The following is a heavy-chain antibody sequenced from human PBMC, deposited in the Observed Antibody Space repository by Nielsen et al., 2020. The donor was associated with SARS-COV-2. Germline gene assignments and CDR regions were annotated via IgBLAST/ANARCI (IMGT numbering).Heavy chain of an antibody. Sequence: GESLKISCAASGFTFSGFPMHWVRQAPGKGLEWVAVVSYDGSAKHYADSVKGRFNISRDNSKNTVYLQMNGLRGDDTAVYYCAREMYSSGWDWGQGTQVTVSS. V-gene: IGHV3-30-3*01. D-gene: IGHD6-19*01. J-gene: IGHJ4*02. CDR3: AREMYSSGWD. CDR2: VSYDGSAK. CDR1: GFTFSGFP.